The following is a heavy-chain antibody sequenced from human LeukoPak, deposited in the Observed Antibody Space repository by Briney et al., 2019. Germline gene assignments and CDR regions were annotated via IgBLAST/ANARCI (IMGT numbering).Heavy chain of an antibody. J-gene: IGHJ5*02. V-gene: IGHV3-23*01. CDR3: ARDSGIVGATVTYWFDP. CDR2: ISGSGDYT. Sequence: PGGSLRLSCAASGFTFSSHGMSWVRQAPGKGLEWVSTISGSGDYTYYADSVKGRFTISRDNSKNTLYLQMNSLRAEDTAVYYCARDSGIVGATVTYWFDPWGQGTLVTVSS. CDR1: GFTFSSHG. D-gene: IGHD1-26*01.